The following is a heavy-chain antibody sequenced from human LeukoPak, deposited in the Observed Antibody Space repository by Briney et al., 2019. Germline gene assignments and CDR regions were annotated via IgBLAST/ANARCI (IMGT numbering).Heavy chain of an antibody. V-gene: IGHV3-30*02. CDR3: ARDRASSGWYGYYYYYMDV. CDR2: IQYDGSNK. D-gene: IGHD6-19*01. J-gene: IGHJ6*03. Sequence: GGSLRLSCAASGFTFSSYGMHWVRQAPGKGLEWVTFIQYDGSNKYYADSVKGRFTISRDNSKNTVYLQMNSLRTEDTAVYYCARDRASSGWYGYYYYYMDVWGKGTTVTISS. CDR1: GFTFSSYG.